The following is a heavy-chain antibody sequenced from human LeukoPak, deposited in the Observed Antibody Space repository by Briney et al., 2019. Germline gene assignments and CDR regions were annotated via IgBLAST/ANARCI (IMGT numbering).Heavy chain of an antibody. CDR1: GFTFRSYA. D-gene: IGHD1-26*01. CDR2: IRGVVGSP. CDR3: SKGLCSGSYDGFDS. V-gene: IGHV3-23*01. Sequence: GGSLRLSCAASGFTFRSYATSWGPHTPQKGLWRVSVIRGVVGSPYYTDSVKGRFTISRDNSKNTLSMQIDSLTPEAPPLYSFSKGLCSGSYDGFDSWGQGALVTVSS. J-gene: IGHJ4*02.